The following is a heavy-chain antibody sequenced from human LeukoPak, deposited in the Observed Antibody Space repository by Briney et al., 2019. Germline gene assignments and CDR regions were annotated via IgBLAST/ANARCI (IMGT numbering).Heavy chain of an antibody. CDR3: ARHEEEDGYNAKTPDY. CDR1: GGSISRSTYF. D-gene: IGHD5-24*01. Sequence: SETLPLTCSVSGGSISRSTYFWGWIRQPPGMGLEWIGSIFYRGTTYYNPSLKSRVTISVDTSRNHFSLRLSSVTAADTAVYYCARHEEEDGYNAKTPDYWGQGTLVTVSS. V-gene: IGHV4-39*01. J-gene: IGHJ4*02. CDR2: IFYRGTT.